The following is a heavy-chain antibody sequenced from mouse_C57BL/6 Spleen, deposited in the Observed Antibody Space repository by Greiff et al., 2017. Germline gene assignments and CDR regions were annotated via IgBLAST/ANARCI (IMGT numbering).Heavy chain of an antibody. Sequence: VQRVESGPELVKPGASVKISCKASGYAFSSSWMNWVKQRPGKGLEWIGRIYPGDGDTNYNGKFKGKATLTADKSSSTAYMQLSSLTSEDSAVYFCARLHGYWYFDVWGTGTTVTVSS. V-gene: IGHV1-82*01. CDR1: GYAFSSSW. CDR3: ARLHGYWYFDV. D-gene: IGHD1-1*02. CDR2: IYPGDGDT. J-gene: IGHJ1*03.